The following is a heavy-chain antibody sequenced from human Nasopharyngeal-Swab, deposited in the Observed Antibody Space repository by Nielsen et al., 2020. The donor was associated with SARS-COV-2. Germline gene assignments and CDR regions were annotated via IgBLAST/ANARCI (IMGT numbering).Heavy chain of an antibody. V-gene: IGHV3-30*03. Sequence: WIRQPPGKGLEWVAVISYDGSNKYYADSVKGRFTISRDNSKNTLYLQMNSLRAEDTAVYYCARERVVHDYVWGSYQYYYGMDVWGQGTTVTVSS. D-gene: IGHD3-16*02. CDR2: ISYDGSNK. CDR3: ARERVVHDYVWGSYQYYYGMDV. J-gene: IGHJ6*02.